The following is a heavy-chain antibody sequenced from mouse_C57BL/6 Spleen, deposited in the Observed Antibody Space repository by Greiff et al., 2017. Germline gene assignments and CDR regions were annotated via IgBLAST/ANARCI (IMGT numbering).Heavy chain of an antibody. D-gene: IGHD2-3*01. CDR3: ARDDGYYGDY. CDR2: IYPGSGNT. J-gene: IGHJ2*01. Sequence: LVESGPELVKPGASVKISCKASGYSFTSYYIHWVKQRPGQGLEWIGWIYPGSGNTKYNEKFKGKATLTADTSSSTAYMQLSSLTSEDSAVYYCARDDGYYGDYWGQGTTLTVSS. CDR1: GYSFTSYY. V-gene: IGHV1-66*01.